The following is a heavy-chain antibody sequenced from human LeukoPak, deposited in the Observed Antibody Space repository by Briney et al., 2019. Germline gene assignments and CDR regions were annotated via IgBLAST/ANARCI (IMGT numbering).Heavy chain of an antibody. CDR3: CHSLSGRTGAFDI. CDR1: GDSVSSNSAA. J-gene: IGHJ3*02. Sequence: SQTLSLTCAISGDSVSSNSAAWNWIRQSPSRGLEWLGRTYYRSEWYSDYAVSVKSRITINPDTSKNQFSLQLDSVTPEDTAVYYCCHSLSGRTGAFDIWGRGTVVTVSS. V-gene: IGHV6-1*01. CDR2: TYYRSEWYS. D-gene: IGHD2-21*01.